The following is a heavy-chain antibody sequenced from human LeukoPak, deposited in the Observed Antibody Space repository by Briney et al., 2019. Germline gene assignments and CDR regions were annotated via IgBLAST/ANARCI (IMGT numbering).Heavy chain of an antibody. CDR3: ARGGRGFVVVPAAMDYFDY. V-gene: IGHV1-2*02. J-gene: IGHJ4*02. D-gene: IGHD2-2*01. Sequence: GASVKVSCKASGYTFTGYYMHWVRQAPGQGLEWMGWINPNSGGTNYAQKFQGRVTMTRDTSISTAYMELSRLRSDDTAVYYCARGGRGFVVVPAAMDYFDYWGQGTLVTVSS. CDR1: GYTFTGYY. CDR2: INPNSGGT.